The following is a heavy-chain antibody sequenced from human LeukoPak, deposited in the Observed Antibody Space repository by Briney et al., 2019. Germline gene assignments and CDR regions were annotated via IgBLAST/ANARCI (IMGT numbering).Heavy chain of an antibody. D-gene: IGHD2-21*02. Sequence: ASLKVSCKASGYTFTSYDINWVRQATGQGLEWMAWMNPNSGNTGYAQKFQGRVTMTRNTSISTAYMELSSLRSEDTAVYYCARGPPYCGGDCHFFDYWGQGTLVTVPS. CDR1: GYTFTSYD. J-gene: IGHJ4*02. V-gene: IGHV1-8*01. CDR3: ARGPPYCGGDCHFFDY. CDR2: MNPNSGNT.